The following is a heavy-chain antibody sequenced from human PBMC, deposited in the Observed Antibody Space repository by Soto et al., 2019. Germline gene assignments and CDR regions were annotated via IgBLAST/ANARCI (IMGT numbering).Heavy chain of an antibody. D-gene: IGHD3-10*01. CDR2: VRNNANSYTT. Sequence: EVQLVESGGGLVEPGGSLRLSCAASGFTFSDHYMDWVRQAPGKGLEWIGRVRNNANSYTTEYAASVRGRFTVSRDDSKNSLYLQMNSLKTEDTAMYYCVRNLASGGTYYFDYWGQGTLVSFSS. CDR1: GFTFSDHY. V-gene: IGHV3-72*01. J-gene: IGHJ4*02. CDR3: VRNLASGGTYYFDY.